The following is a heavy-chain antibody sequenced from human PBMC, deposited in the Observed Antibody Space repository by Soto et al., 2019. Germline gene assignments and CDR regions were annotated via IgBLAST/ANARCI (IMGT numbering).Heavy chain of an antibody. CDR1: GFTFSSYA. J-gene: IGHJ6*02. CDR2: ISGSGGST. V-gene: IGHV3-23*01. CDR3: AKDPDSGSYYHDYYYYGMDV. D-gene: IGHD3-10*01. Sequence: EVQLLESGGGLVQPGGSLRLSCAASGFTFSSYAMSWVRQAPGKGLEWVSAISGSGGSTYYADSVKGRFTISRDNSKNTLYLQMNSLRAEDTAVYYCAKDPDSGSYYHDYYYYGMDVWGQGTTVTVSS.